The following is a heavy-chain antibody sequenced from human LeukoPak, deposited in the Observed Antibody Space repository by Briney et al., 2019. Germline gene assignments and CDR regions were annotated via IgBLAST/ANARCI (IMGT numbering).Heavy chain of an antibody. J-gene: IGHJ5*02. D-gene: IGHD6-13*01. Sequence: RSLRLSCAASRFTFSSYAMHWVRQAPGKGLEWVAVISYDGSNKYYADSVKGRFTISRDNSKNTLYLQMNSLRAEDTAVYYCARRRKKHPLYSTPNWFDPWGQGTLVTVSS. V-gene: IGHV3-30*04. CDR1: RFTFSSYA. CDR3: ARRRKKHPLYSTPNWFDP. CDR2: ISYDGSNK.